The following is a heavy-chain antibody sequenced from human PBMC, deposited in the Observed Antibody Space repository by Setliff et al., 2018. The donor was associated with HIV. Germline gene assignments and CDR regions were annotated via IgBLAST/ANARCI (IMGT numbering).Heavy chain of an antibody. CDR2: MNPNSGVS. V-gene: IGHV1-8*01. Sequence: GASVKVSCKASGHTFSNYDVIWVRRATGQGLEWMGWMNPNSGVSGYGQKFQGRVTMTRDTSISTAYMELSSLTSEDTAVYYCARGKGVGGVIITGGLDVWGKGTTVTVS. CDR3: ARGKGVGGVIITGGLDV. CDR1: GHTFSNYD. J-gene: IGHJ6*03. D-gene: IGHD3-10*01.